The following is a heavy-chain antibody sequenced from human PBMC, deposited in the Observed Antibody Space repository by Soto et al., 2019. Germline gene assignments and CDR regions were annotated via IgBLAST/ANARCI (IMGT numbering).Heavy chain of an antibody. J-gene: IGHJ4*02. V-gene: IGHV3-7*03. CDR2: IKDDGSET. Sequence: GGSLRLSCAASRFTFRSSWMSWVRLPPGNGLEWVANIKDDGSETYYVDSVKGRFTISRDNAKNSLYLQMNSLRVADTAVYYCVNSYSARGWYEGSDYWGRGTVVTVSS. CDR3: VNSYSARGWYEGSDY. D-gene: IGHD6-19*01. CDR1: RFTFRSSW.